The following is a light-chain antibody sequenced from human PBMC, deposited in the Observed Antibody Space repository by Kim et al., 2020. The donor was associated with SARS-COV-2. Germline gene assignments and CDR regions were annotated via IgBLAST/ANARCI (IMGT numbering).Light chain of an antibody. CDR3: QSGDTTENL. Sequence: SSELTQDPAVSVALGQTVRITCQGDSLRSFYASWYQQRPGQAPLLVVYSRNNRPSGIPDRFSGSSSGNTASLTITGTQAEDEADYYCQSGDTTENLFGGGTQLTVL. V-gene: IGLV3-19*01. CDR2: SRN. CDR1: SLRSFY. J-gene: IGLJ2*01.